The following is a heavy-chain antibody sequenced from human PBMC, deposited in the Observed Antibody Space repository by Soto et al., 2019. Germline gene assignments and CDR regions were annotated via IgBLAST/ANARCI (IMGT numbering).Heavy chain of an antibody. V-gene: IGHV5-10-1*01. CDR1: GYSFTSYL. Sequence: PGESLKISFKGSGYSFTSYLISWVRQMPGKGLEWMGRIDPSDSYTNYSPSFQGHVTISADKSISTAYLQWSSLKASDTAMYYCARKTVLYSDWFDPWGQGTLVTVCS. CDR2: IDPSDSYT. J-gene: IGHJ5*02. CDR3: ARKTVLYSDWFDP. D-gene: IGHD3-10*02.